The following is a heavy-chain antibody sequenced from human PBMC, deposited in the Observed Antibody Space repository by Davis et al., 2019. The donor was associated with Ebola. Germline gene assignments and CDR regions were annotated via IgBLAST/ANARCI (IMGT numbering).Heavy chain of an antibody. J-gene: IGHJ5*02. V-gene: IGHV4-34*01. D-gene: IGHD2-21*01. Sequence: MPSETLSLTCAVYGGSFSGYYWSWIRQPPGKGLEWIGEINHSGSTNYNPSLKSRVTISVDTSKNQFSLKLSSVTAADTAVYYCARQSHYGGTDHWGQGTLVTVSA. CDR2: INHSGST. CDR1: GGSFSGYY. CDR3: ARQSHYGGTDH.